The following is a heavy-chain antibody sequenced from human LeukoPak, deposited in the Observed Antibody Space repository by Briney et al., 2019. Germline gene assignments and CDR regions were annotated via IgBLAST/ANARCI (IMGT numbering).Heavy chain of an antibody. CDR2: INPNSGGT. D-gene: IGHD3-10*01. CDR3: ARSASNMVRGVIRAFDI. V-gene: IGHV1-2*02. J-gene: IGHJ3*02. Sequence: ASVKVSCKASGYTFTGYYMHWVRQAPGQGLEWMGWINPNSGGTNYAQKFQGRVTMTRDTSISTAYMELSRLRSDDTAVYYCARSASNMVRGVIRAFDIWGQGTMATVSS. CDR1: GYTFTGYY.